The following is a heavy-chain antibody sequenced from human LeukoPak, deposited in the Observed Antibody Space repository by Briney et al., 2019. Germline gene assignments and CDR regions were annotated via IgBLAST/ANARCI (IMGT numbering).Heavy chain of an antibody. Sequence: ASVKVSCKASGYTFTSYAMHWVRQAPGQRLEWMGWINAGNGNTKYSQKFQGRVTITRDTSASTAYMELSSLRSEDTAVYYCAKDGRGGCSTSCYTWFGPWGQGTLVTVSS. CDR3: AKDGRGGCSTSCYTWFGP. J-gene: IGHJ5*02. D-gene: IGHD2-2*02. CDR2: INAGNGNT. V-gene: IGHV1-3*01. CDR1: GYTFTSYA.